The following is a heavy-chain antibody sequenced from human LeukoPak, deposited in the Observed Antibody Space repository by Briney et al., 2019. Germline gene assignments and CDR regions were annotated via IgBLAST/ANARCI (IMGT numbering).Heavy chain of an antibody. D-gene: IGHD2-2*01. CDR3: SRTDCSITNCPVAMDV. V-gene: IGHV3-21*01. CDR1: GFTFSSYS. CDR2: ISSSSGFI. Sequence: PGGSLRLSCAASGFTFSSYSMNWVRHAPGKGLERVSSISSSSGFIYYADSVRGRFTISRDNAKNSLFLQMNSLRAEDTAVYYCSRTDCSITNCPVAMDVWGQGTTVTVSS. J-gene: IGHJ6*02.